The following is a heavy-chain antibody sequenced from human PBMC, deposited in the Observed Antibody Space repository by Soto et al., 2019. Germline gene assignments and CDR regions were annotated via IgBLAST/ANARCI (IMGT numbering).Heavy chain of an antibody. CDR1: GYTFSNFW. J-gene: IGHJ4*02. Sequence: PGESLKISCQCSGYTFSNFWIAWVRQLPGKGLEYMGIIYPGDSETRYSPSFHGKVTISGDRSIGTAYLQWSSLEASDSAFHFCARSPRSSPYFDYWGQGALVTVSS. CDR2: IYPGDSET. V-gene: IGHV5-51*01. CDR3: ARSPRSSPYFDY. D-gene: IGHD6-13*01.